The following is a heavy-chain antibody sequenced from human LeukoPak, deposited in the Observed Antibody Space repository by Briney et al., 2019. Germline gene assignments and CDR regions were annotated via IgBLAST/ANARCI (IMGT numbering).Heavy chain of an antibody. V-gene: IGHV3-30*18. Sequence: GGSLRLSCAASGFAFSSYGMHWVRQAPGKGLEWVAVISYDGSNKYYADSVKGRFTISRDNSRNTLYLQMNSLRADDTAVYYCAKGSSDSWYSALEYWGQGTLVTVSS. CDR2: ISYDGSNK. J-gene: IGHJ4*02. CDR3: AKGSSDSWYSALEY. CDR1: GFAFSSYG. D-gene: IGHD3-22*01.